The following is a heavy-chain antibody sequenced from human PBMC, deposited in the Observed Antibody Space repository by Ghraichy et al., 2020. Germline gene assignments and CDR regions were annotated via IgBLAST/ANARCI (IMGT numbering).Heavy chain of an antibody. D-gene: IGHD6-19*01. CDR1: GFSLSTSGVG. CDR3: AHRRGSTSSSGAHFDY. J-gene: IGHJ4*02. V-gene: IGHV2-5*02. CDR2: IYWDDDK. Sequence: SGPTLVKPTQTLTLTCTFSGFSLSTSGVGVGWIRQPPGKALEWLALIYWDDDKRYSPSLKSRLTITKDTSKNQVVLTMTNMDPVDTATYYCAHRRGSTSSSGAHFDYWGQGTLVTVSS.